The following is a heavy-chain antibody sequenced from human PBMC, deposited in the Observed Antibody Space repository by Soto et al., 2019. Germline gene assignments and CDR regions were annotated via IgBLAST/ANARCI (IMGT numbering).Heavy chain of an antibody. CDR1: GGTFSSYT. J-gene: IGHJ5*02. V-gene: IGHV1-69*02. CDR3: ATYYYDSSGYYSDWFDP. Sequence: SVKVSCKASGGTFSSYTISWVRQAPGQGLEWMGRIIPILGIANYAQKFQGRVTITADKSTSTAYMELSSLRSEDTAVYYCATYYYDSSGYYSDWFDPWGQGTLVTVSS. D-gene: IGHD3-22*01. CDR2: IIPILGIA.